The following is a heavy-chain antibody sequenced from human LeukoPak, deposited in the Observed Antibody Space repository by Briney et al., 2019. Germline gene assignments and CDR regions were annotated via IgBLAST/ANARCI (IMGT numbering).Heavy chain of an antibody. CDR2: IYYSGST. D-gene: IGHD6-19*01. Sequence: PSETLSLTCTVSGGSISSSSYYWGWIHQPPGKGLEWIGSIYYSGSTYYNPSLKSRVTISVDTSKNQFSLKLSSVTAADTAVYYCASPIAVAGTGFDYWGQGTLVTVSS. CDR1: GGSISSSSYY. CDR3: ASPIAVAGTGFDY. V-gene: IGHV4-39*01. J-gene: IGHJ4*02.